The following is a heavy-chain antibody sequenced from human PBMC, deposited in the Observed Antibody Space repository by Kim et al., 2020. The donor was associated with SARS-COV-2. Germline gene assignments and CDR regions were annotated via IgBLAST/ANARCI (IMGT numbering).Heavy chain of an antibody. V-gene: IGHV3-23*01. D-gene: IGHD1-20*01. Sequence: GGSLRLSCAASGFAFSSYAMNWVRQAPGKGLEWVSVITSSGGDTSYAESVKGRFTISRYNSKNTLYLQMDSLRVEDTAIYYCGNYKQKLVQLDYWGQGTLVTVSS. CDR1: GFAFSSYA. CDR3: GNYKQKLVQLDY. J-gene: IGHJ4*02. CDR2: ITSSGGDT.